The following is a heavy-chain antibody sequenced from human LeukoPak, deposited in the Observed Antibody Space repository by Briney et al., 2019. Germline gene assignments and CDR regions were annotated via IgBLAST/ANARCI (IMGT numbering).Heavy chain of an antibody. Sequence: PGGSLRLSCAASGFTFSSYAMSWVRQAPGKGLEWVSAISGSGGSTYYADSVKGRFTISRDNSKNTLYLQMNSLRAEDTAVYYCAKDPKVAFSRPRYGSEYYYYVDVWGKGTTVTISS. CDR1: GFTFSSYA. CDR3: AKDPKVAFSRPRYGSEYYYYVDV. V-gene: IGHV3-23*01. D-gene: IGHD3-10*01. CDR2: ISGSGGST. J-gene: IGHJ6*03.